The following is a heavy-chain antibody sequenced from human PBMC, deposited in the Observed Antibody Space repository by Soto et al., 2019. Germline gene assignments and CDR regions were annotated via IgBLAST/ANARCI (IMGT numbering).Heavy chain of an antibody. Sequence: EVQLLESGGGLVQPGGSLRLSCAASGFAFSSCAMTWVRQAPGKGLEWVSSISNSGGATFYGDSVKGRFTVCRENSKNTLYLQMNSLRTEDTALYYCAKELSYNSGRPFDYWGQGTLVTVSS. V-gene: IGHV3-23*01. D-gene: IGHD3-10*01. CDR2: ISNSGGAT. J-gene: IGHJ4*02. CDR3: AKELSYNSGRPFDY. CDR1: GFAFSSCA.